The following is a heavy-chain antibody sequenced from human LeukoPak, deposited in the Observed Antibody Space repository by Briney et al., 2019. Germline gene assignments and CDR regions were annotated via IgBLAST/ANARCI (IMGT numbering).Heavy chain of an antibody. CDR1: GGSFSGYY. CDR3: ARGQDTPNDY. CDR2: INHSGGT. Sequence: SETLSLTCAVYGGSFSGYYWSWIRQPPGKGLEWIGEINHSGGTNYNPSLKSRVTISVDTSKNQFSLKLSSVTAADTAVYYCARGQDTPNDYWGQGTLVTVSS. D-gene: IGHD5-18*01. J-gene: IGHJ4*02. V-gene: IGHV4-34*01.